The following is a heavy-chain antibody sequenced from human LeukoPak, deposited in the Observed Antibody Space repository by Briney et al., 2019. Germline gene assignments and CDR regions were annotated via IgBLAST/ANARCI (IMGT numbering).Heavy chain of an antibody. D-gene: IGHD2-15*01. V-gene: IGHV3-23*01. CDR2: IGGSGGNT. CDR3: ARRLGYCSGGTCY. J-gene: IGHJ4*02. CDR1: GFTFSSSA. Sequence: GGSLRLSCAASGFTFSSSAMSWVRQAPGKGLEWVSTIGGSGGNTYYADSVKGRFTISRDNSENAFYLQMNSLRAEDTAVYYCARRLGYCSGGTCYWGQGTVVTVSS.